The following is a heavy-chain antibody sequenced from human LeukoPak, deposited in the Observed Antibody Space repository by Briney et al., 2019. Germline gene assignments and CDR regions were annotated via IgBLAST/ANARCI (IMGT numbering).Heavy chain of an antibody. J-gene: IGHJ5*02. D-gene: IGHD3-9*01. Sequence: SETLSLTCAVYGGSFSGYYWSWIRQPPGKGLGWMGGFNHSGSTNYNPSLTSRVTISVDTSKNQFSLKLSSVTAADTAVYYCARRRNYDILTGYQARGSKFDPWGQGTLVTVSS. CDR2: FNHSGST. CDR3: ARRRNYDILTGYQARGSKFDP. V-gene: IGHV4-34*01. CDR1: GGSFSGYY.